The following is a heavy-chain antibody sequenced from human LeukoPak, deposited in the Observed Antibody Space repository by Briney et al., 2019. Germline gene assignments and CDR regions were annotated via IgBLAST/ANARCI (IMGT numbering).Heavy chain of an antibody. CDR2: IYPGGSNT. CDR3: ARLEDTARVTWAFDI. CDR1: AYSFTSYW. V-gene: IGHV5-51*07. J-gene: IGHJ3*02. D-gene: IGHD5-18*01. Sequence: GESLKISCKGSAYSFTSYWSGWVHQMPGKGLEWMGIIYPGGSNTGYSPSFQGQVTISADKSISTAYLQWSSLKASDTAMYYCARLEDTARVTWAFDIWGQGTMVTVSS.